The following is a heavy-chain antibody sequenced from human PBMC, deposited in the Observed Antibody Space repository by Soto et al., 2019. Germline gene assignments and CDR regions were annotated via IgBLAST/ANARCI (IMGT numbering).Heavy chain of an antibody. CDR3: TRRTSYSNHVHF. Sequence: QITLKESGPTLVKPTQTLTLTCTFSGFSLNTSGVGVGWIRQPPGKALEWLALIYWSDEKRYSPSLQTRLTITKDTSRNQVVLTLTTMAPVDPATYFCTRRTSYSNHVHFWGQGTLVTVSS. D-gene: IGHD4-4*01. V-gene: IGHV2-5*01. CDR2: IYWSDEK. J-gene: IGHJ4*02. CDR1: GFSLNTSGVG.